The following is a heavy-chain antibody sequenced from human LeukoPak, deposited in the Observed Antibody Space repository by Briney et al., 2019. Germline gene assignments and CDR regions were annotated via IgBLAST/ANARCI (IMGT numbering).Heavy chain of an antibody. CDR2: ISGSGRST. D-gene: IGHD5-18*01. CDR3: TNRVDTTMVVY. V-gene: IGHV3-23*01. J-gene: IGHJ4*02. CDR1: GFTFSSYA. Sequence: GGSLRLSCAASGFTFSSYAMSWVRQAPGKGLEWVSAISGSGRSTFYADSVKGRFTIPRDNSKNTLYLQMNSLRAEDTAVYYCTNRVDTTMVVYWGQGTLVTVSS.